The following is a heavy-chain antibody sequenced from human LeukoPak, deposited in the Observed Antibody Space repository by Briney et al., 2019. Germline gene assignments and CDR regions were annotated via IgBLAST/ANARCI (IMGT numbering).Heavy chain of an antibody. J-gene: IGHJ5*02. CDR1: GYTFTGYY. V-gene: IGHV1-2*02. D-gene: IGHD5-18*01. CDR2: INPNSGGT. CDR3: VRYGTSEGFDP. Sequence: ASVKVSCKTSGYTFTGYYMHWVRQAPGQGLGWMGWINPNSGGTNYGQKFQGRVTMTRDTSISTTYMELSRLTSDDTAVYYCVRYGTSEGFDPWGQGTMVTVSS.